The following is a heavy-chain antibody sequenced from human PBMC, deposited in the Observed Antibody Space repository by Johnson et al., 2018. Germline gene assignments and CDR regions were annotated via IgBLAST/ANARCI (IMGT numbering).Heavy chain of an antibody. CDR3: AKAPMVRGVTHSWGGSYYYLDG. J-gene: IGHJ6*03. CDR2: ISYDGSNK. CDR1: GFTFSSYG. Sequence: QVQLVQSGGGVVQPGRSLRLSCAASGFTFSSYGMHWVRQAPGKGLEWVAVISYDGSNKYYADSVKGRFNISRDNSKNPLYLQMNSLRAEDKAVYSCAKAPMVRGVTHSWGGSYYYLDGWGKGTPVTVSS. V-gene: IGHV3-30*18. D-gene: IGHD3-10*01.